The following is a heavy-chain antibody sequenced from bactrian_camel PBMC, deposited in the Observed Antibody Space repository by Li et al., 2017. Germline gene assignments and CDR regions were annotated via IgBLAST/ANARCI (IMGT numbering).Heavy chain of an antibody. Sequence: HVQLVESGGGSVQPGGSLRLSCAASGYAYRTYCMGWFRQAPGKGRVGVATITSYGTTNYVDAEKGRFTTSRDNAKNTRYLQMNSLKPEDAVMYYGAASRSGCYCYSGFVGFGYWGQGTQVTVS. CDR3: AASRSGCYCYSGFVGFGY. J-gene: IGHJ6*01. D-gene: IGHD2*01. CDR2: ITSYGTT. CDR1: GYAYRTYC. V-gene: IGHV3S53*01.